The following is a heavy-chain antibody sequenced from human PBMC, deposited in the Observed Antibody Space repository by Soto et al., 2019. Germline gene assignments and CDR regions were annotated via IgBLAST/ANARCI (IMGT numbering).Heavy chain of an antibody. CDR2: IIPIFGTA. J-gene: IGHJ3*02. V-gene: IGHV1-69*13. D-gene: IGHD3-22*01. CDR1: GGTFSSYA. Sequence: VASVKVSCKASGGTFSSYAISWVRQAPGQGLEWMGCIIPIFGTANYAQKFQGRVTITADESTSTAYMELSSLRSEDTAVYYCATYYYDSSGYPHAAFDIGGQGTMVNVSS. CDR3: ATYYYDSSGYPHAAFDI.